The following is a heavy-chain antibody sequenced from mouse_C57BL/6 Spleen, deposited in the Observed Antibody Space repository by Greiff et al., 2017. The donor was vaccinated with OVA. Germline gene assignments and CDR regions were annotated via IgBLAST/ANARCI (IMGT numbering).Heavy chain of an antibody. CDR2: LYPGDGDT. J-gene: IGHJ4*01. Sequence: VKLMESGAELVKPGASVKISCKASGYAFSSYWMNWVKQRPGKGLEWIGQLYPGDGDTNYNGKFKGKATLTADKSSSTAYMQLSSLTSEDSAVYFCARKGNLYAMDYWGQGTSVTVSS. CDR1: GYAFSSYW. V-gene: IGHV1-80*01. CDR3: ARKGNLYAMDY.